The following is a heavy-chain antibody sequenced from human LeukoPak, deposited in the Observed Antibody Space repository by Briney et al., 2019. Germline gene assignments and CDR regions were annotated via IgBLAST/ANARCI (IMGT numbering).Heavy chain of an antibody. Sequence: SVKVSCKASGGTFSSYAISWVRQAPGQGFEWMGGIIPIFGTANYAQKFQGRVTITADESTSTAYMELSSLRSEDTAVYYCAREHDSSGYYFDYWGQGTLVTVSS. CDR2: IIPIFGTA. D-gene: IGHD3-22*01. CDR1: GGTFSSYA. J-gene: IGHJ4*02. CDR3: AREHDSSGYYFDY. V-gene: IGHV1-69*13.